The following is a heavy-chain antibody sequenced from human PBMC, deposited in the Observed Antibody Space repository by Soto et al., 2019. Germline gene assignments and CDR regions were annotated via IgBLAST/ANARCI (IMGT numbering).Heavy chain of an antibody. CDR3: AREGDGSGNYYYGMDV. CDR2: IYYSGST. Sequence: PSETLSLTCTVSGGSISSGGYYWSWIRQHPGKGLEWIGYIYYSGSTYYNPSLKSRVTIAVDTSKNQFSLKLSSVTAADTAGYYCAREGDGSGNYYYGMDVWGQGTTVT. D-gene: IGHD3-10*01. V-gene: IGHV4-31*03. J-gene: IGHJ6*02. CDR1: GGSISSGGYY.